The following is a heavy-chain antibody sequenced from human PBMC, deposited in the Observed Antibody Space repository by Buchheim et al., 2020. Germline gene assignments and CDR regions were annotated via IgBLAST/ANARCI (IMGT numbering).Heavy chain of an antibody. D-gene: IGHD5-24*01. CDR1: GFSMTTYW. CDR2: IKQDGSEK. Sequence: EVQLVESGGGLVQPGRSLRLSCAASGFSMTTYWMNWVRQAPGKGLEWVANIKQDGSEKYYVDSVKGRFTISRDNTKNLLFLQMNSLGAEDTAMYYCMRDRRLQFYSWGQGTL. V-gene: IGHV3-7*03. J-gene: IGHJ4*02. CDR3: MRDRRLQFYS.